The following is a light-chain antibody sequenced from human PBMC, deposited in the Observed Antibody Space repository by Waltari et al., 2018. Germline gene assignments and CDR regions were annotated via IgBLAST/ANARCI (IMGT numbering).Light chain of an antibody. CDR3: CSYAGANTYV. J-gene: IGLJ1*01. CDR1: SSDVGSYNL. Sequence: QSALTQPASVSGSPGQSITVSCTGTSSDVGSYNLVSWYQHHPPKAPKLMIYEVSKLPSGVSNRFPGSKSGNTASLTISGLQPEDEADYYCCSYAGANTYVFGSGTKVTVL. CDR2: EVS. V-gene: IGLV2-23*02.